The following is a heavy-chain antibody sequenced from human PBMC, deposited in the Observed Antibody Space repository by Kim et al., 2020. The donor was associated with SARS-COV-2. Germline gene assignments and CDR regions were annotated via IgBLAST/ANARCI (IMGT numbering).Heavy chain of an antibody. CDR3: ARGTRVVPAAKPKRVNWYFQH. J-gene: IGHJ1*01. CDR1: GGSFSGYY. D-gene: IGHD2-2*01. V-gene: IGHV4-34*01. CDR2: INHSGST. Sequence: SETLSLTCAVYGGSFSGYYWSWIRQPPGKGLEWIGEINHSGSTNYNPSLKSRVTISVDTSKNQFSLKLSSVTAADTAVYYCARGTRVVPAAKPKRVNWYFQHWGQGTLVTVSS.